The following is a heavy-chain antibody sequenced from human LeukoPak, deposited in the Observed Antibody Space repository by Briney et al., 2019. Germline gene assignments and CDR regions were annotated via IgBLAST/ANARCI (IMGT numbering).Heavy chain of an antibody. D-gene: IGHD3-3*01. CDR2: IYTSGST. Sequence: SETLSLTCTVSGGSISSYYWSWIRQPAGKGLEWIGRIYTSGSTNYNPSLKSRVTMSVDTSKNQFSLKLSSVTAADTAVYYCARGMAILEPHSPPYYYYYYMDVWGKGTTVTVSS. J-gene: IGHJ6*03. CDR3: ARGMAILEPHSPPYYYYYYMDV. V-gene: IGHV4-4*07. CDR1: GGSISSYY.